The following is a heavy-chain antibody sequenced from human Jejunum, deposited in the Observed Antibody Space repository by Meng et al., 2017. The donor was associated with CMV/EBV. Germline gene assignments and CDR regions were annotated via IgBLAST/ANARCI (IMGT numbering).Heavy chain of an antibody. Sequence: SGGSFSSTSYHWDWVRQSPGKGLEWVGSISYTGSTYYNPSLERRLTISVDRSKNQFSLRLTTATAADAAVYYCVRVDTMTTFLLDSWGPGTLVTVSS. D-gene: IGHD4-11*01. CDR1: GGSFSSTSYH. J-gene: IGHJ4*02. CDR3: VRVDTMTTFLLDS. V-gene: IGHV4-39*07. CDR2: ISYTGST.